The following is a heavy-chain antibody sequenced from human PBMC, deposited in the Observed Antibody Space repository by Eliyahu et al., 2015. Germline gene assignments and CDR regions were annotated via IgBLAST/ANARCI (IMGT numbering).Heavy chain of an antibody. CDR2: VNPNSGGT. V-gene: IGHV1-2*02. CDR3: ARITIFGVITPY. D-gene: IGHD3-3*01. Sequence: QVXLVQSGAVVXKPGASVXVSCKASGYXFTDYYLHWXRQAPGQGLEWMGWVNPNSGGTNFAQKFQGRVTMTSDTSISTAFMELSRLRSDDTAVYYCARITIFGVITPYWGQGTLVTVSS. J-gene: IGHJ4*02. CDR1: GYXFTDYY.